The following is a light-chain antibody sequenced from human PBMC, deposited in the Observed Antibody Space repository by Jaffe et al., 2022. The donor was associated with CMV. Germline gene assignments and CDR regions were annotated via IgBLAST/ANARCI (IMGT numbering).Light chain of an antibody. CDR1: STDVGAYNY. J-gene: IGLJ2*01. Sequence: QSALTQPASVSGSPGQSITISCTGTSTDVGAYNYVSWYQQHPGKAPKLMIYDVNNRPSGISNRFSGSKSGNTASLTISGLQAEDEADYYCSSYTSSTTLFGGGTKVTVL. CDR2: DVN. CDR3: SSYTSSTTL. V-gene: IGLV2-14*03.